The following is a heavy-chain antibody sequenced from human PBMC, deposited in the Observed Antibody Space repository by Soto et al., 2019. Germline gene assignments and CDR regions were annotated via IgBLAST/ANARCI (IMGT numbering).Heavy chain of an antibody. J-gene: IGHJ4*02. CDR1: GGTFSSYT. Sequence: QVQLVQSGAEVKKPGSSVKVSCKASGGTFSSYTISWVRQAPGQGLEWMGRIIPILGIANYAQKFQGRVTITADKSTSTAYMELSSLRSEDTAVYYCASDSGSGWYSPSMLDYWGQGTQVTVSS. D-gene: IGHD6-19*01. V-gene: IGHV1-69*02. CDR3: ASDSGSGWYSPSMLDY. CDR2: IIPILGIA.